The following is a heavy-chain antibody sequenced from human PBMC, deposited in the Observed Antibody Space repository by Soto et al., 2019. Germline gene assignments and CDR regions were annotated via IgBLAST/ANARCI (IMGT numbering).Heavy chain of an antibody. V-gene: IGHV3-11*01. CDR2: ISSSGSTI. D-gene: IGHD3-22*01. J-gene: IGHJ5*02. CDR1: GFTFSDYY. CDR3: GRDLGDMILAPRAWFDP. Sequence: PGGSLRLSGAASGFTFSDYYISWIRQAPWKGLEWVSYISSSGSTIYYADSVKGRFTISRDNAKNSLYLQMNSLRAEDTAVYYCGRDLGDMILAPRAWFDPWGQGTLVTVSS.